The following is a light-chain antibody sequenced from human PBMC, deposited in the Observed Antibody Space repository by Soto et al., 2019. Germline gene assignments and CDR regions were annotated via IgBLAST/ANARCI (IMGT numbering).Light chain of an antibody. CDR1: QGISSY. CDR2: AAS. J-gene: IGKJ4*01. V-gene: IGKV1-9*01. CDR3: QQLNSYPFLT. Sequence: DIQLTQSPSFLSASVGDRVTITCRASQGISSYLAWYQQKPGKDPKLLIYAASTLQSGVPSRFSGSGSGTEFTLTISSLQPEDFANYYCQQLNSYPFLTFGGGTKVEIK.